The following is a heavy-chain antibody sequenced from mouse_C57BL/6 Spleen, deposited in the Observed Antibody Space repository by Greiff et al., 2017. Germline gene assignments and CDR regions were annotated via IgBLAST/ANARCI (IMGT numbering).Heavy chain of an antibody. D-gene: IGHD3-2*02. CDR2: IYPGSGST. V-gene: IGHV1-55*01. Sequence: LVESGAELVKPGASVKMSCKASGYTFTSYWITWVKQRPGQGLAWIGDIYPGSGSTNYNEKFKSKATLTVDTSSSTAYMQLSSLTSEDSAVYYGARGDSSGYDYAMDYWGQGTSVTVS. J-gene: IGHJ4*01. CDR1: GYTFTSYW. CDR3: ARGDSSGYDYAMDY.